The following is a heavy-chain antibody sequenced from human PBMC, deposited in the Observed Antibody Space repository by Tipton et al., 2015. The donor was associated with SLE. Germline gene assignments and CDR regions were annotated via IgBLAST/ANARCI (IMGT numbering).Heavy chain of an antibody. Sequence: TLSLTCTVSGGSISSYYWSWIRQPPGKGLEWLGHIHYTGSTIYNPALKSRVTISLDTSRNHFSLKLNSVTAADTAVFYCARGGNWNSDPDSFDIWGQGTVVTVSS. D-gene: IGHD1-7*01. CDR2: IHYTGST. J-gene: IGHJ3*02. CDR1: GGSISSYY. CDR3: ARGGNWNSDPDSFDI. V-gene: IGHV4-59*01.